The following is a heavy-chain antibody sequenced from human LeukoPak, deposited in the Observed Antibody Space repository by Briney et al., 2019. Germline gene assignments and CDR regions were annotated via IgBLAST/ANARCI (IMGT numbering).Heavy chain of an antibody. CDR2: IWYDATNK. CDR1: GFTFSSYV. Sequence: PGGSLRLSCAASGFTFSSYVMHWVRQAPGKGLEWVAAIWYDATNKYYADSVKGRFTISRDNSKNTLYLQMNSLRAEDTSVYYCARDLRTGRYFDYWDQGTLVTVSS. J-gene: IGHJ4*02. D-gene: IGHD7-27*01. CDR3: ARDLRTGRYFDY. V-gene: IGHV3-33*01.